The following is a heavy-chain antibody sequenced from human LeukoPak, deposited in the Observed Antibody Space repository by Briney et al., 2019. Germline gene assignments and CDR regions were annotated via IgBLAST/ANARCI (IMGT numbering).Heavy chain of an antibody. J-gene: IGHJ4*02. V-gene: IGHV1-69*04. D-gene: IGHD3-16*01. CDR1: GGTFSSYA. CDR3: ARAANDYVWGSLDY. CDR2: IIPILGIA. Sequence: SVKVSCKASGGTFSSYAISWVRQAPGQGLEWMGRIIPILGIANYAQKFQGRVTITADKSTSTAYMELRSLRSDDTAVYYCARAANDYVWGSLDYWGQGTLVTVSS.